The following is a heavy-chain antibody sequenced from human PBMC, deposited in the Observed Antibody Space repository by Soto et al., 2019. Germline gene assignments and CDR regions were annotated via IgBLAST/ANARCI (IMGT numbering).Heavy chain of an antibody. V-gene: IGHV4-34*01. J-gene: IGHJ4*02. D-gene: IGHD3-3*01. CDR3: ARARKLRFLEWSPFDY. CDR2: INHSGST. CDR1: GGXFXGYY. Sequence: QVQLQQWGAGLLKPSETLSLTCAVYGGXFXGYYXSWIXQXXXXXXXGIGEINHSGSTNYNPSLKSRVTISVDTSKNQFSLKLSSVTAADTAVYYCARARKLRFLEWSPFDYWGQGTLVTVSS.